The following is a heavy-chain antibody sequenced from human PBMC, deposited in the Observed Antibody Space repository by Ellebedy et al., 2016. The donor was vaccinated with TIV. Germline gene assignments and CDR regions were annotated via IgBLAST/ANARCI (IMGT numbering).Heavy chain of an antibody. D-gene: IGHD3-10*01. CDR1: GDSVSSNSAV. CDR2: TYYRSKWYN. Sequence: SETLSLTXAISGDSVSSNSAVWNWIRQSPSRGLEWLGRTYYRSKWYNDYAVSVKSRITINPDTSKNQFSLHLNSVSPEDTAVYYCARVGGSKNWFDTWGQGTLVTVSS. CDR3: ARVGGSKNWFDT. V-gene: IGHV6-1*01. J-gene: IGHJ5*02.